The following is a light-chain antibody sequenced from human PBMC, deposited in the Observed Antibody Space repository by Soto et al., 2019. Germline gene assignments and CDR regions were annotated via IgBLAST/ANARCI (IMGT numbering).Light chain of an antibody. CDR2: GAS. V-gene: IGKV3-20*01. J-gene: IGKJ1*01. CDR1: QSISSRY. CDR3: HQYGSAPAWT. Sequence: EIVLTQSPGTLSLFPGERATLSCRASQSISSRYLAWYQQKPGQAPRPLIYGASSRATGIPDRFSGAGFATDFTLTISRLPPEDFGVYYCHQYGSAPAWTFGQGTKVEIK.